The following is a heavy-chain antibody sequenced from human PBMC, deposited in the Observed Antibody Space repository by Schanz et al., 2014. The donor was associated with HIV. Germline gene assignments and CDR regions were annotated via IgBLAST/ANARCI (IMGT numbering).Heavy chain of an antibody. CDR3: AKVARWDYYGMDV. CDR1: GFTFSSYG. V-gene: IGHV3-33*03. J-gene: IGHJ6*02. Sequence: QVQLVESGGRVVQPGTSLRLSCAASGFTFSSYGLHWVRQAPGRGPEWEAVMSYDGSVQQYADSVRRRFTISRDNSKNTLYLQMNSLRAEDTAVYYCAKVARWDYYGMDVWGPGTTVTVSS. CDR2: MSYDGSVQ.